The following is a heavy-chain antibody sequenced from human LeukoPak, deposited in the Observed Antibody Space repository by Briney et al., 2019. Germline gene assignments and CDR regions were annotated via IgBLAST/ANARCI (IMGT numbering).Heavy chain of an antibody. CDR3: ARSDIYCSGGSCGDY. CDR2: IYYSGST. D-gene: IGHD2-15*01. V-gene: IGHV4-31*03. J-gene: IGHJ4*02. Sequence: SQTLSLTCTVSGGSISSGGYYCSWIRQHPGKGLEWIGYIYYSGSTYYNPSLKSRVTISVDTSKNQFSLKLSSVTAADTAVYYCARSDIYCSGGSCGDYWGQGTLVTVSS. CDR1: GGSISSGGYY.